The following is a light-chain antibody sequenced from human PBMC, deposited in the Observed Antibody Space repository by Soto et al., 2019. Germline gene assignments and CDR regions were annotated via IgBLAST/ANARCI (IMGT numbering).Light chain of an antibody. CDR3: SSYTSSRALYVV. J-gene: IGLJ2*01. CDR1: SSDVGGYNY. Sequence: QSALTQPASVSGSPGQSITISCTGTSSDVGGYNYVSWYQQHPGKAPKLMIYDVSNRPSGASNRFSGSTSCNTASLAISGLQAEEEADYYCSSYTSSRALYVVFGGGTKLTV. CDR2: DVS. V-gene: IGLV2-14*01.